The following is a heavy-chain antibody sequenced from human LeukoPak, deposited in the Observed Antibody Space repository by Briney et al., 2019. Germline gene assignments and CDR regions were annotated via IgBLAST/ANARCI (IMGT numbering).Heavy chain of an antibody. CDR2: ISSSGSTI. D-gene: IGHD2-2*01. Sequence: GGSLRLSCAASGFTFSSYGVHWVRQAPGKGLEWVSYISSSGSTIYYADSVKGRFTISRDNAKNSLYLQMNSLRAEDTAVYYCARGSPRIVVVPAAENWFDPWGQGTLVTVSS. CDR1: GFTFSSYG. CDR3: ARGSPRIVVVPAAENWFDP. J-gene: IGHJ5*02. V-gene: IGHV3-48*04.